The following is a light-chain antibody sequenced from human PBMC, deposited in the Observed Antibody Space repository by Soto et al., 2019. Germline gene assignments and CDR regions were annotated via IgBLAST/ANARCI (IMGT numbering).Light chain of an antibody. V-gene: IGKV3-15*01. CDR3: QQYDTWPRK. J-gene: IGKJ1*01. Sequence: EIGMTQSPASLSVPPGERATLSCMASQSGSTNLAWYLQKPGQAPRLLIYGASTRATAVPARFTASGSGTEFTLAISSLQSDDFCFYYCQQYDTWPRKFGQGTKVAIK. CDR2: GAS. CDR1: QSGSTN.